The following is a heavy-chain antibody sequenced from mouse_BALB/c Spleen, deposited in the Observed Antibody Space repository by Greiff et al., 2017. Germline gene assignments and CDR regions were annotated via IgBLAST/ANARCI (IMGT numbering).Heavy chain of an antibody. Sequence: EVQLQQSGPELGKPGASVKISCKASGYSFTGYNMYWVKQSHRKSLEWIGYIDPYNGGTSYNQKSKGKATLTVDKSSSTAYMHLNSLTSEDSAIYYCARWYDYGAMDYWGQGTSFTVSS. J-gene: IGHJ4*01. CDR3: ARWYDYGAMDY. V-gene: IGHV1S135*01. CDR1: GYSFTGYN. CDR2: IDPYNGGT. D-gene: IGHD2-4*01.